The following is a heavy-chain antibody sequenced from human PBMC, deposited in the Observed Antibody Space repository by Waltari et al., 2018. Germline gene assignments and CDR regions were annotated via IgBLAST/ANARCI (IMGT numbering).Heavy chain of an antibody. D-gene: IGHD6-13*01. CDR3: VRGGLAGAGDY. CDR1: GFTLSNSW. CDR2: MNTDGSIT. V-gene: IGHV3-74*03. Sequence: EVQLVESGGGLVQPGGSRRLSCAASGFTLSNSWMHWVRQAPGKGLVWVSRMNTDGSITTYADSVKGRFTVSRDNAKNTLYLQMNSLRAEDTAVYYCVRGGLAGAGDYWGQGTLVTVPS. J-gene: IGHJ4*02.